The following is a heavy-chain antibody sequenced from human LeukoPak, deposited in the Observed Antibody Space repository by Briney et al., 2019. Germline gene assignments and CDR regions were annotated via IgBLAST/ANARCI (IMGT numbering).Heavy chain of an antibody. Sequence: PSETLSLTCTVSGGSISSSSYYWGWIRQPPGKGLEWIGSIYHSGSTYYNPSLKSRVTISVDTSKNQFSLKLSSVTAADTAVYYCARDGHMSGDAFDIWGQGTMVTVSS. J-gene: IGHJ3*02. V-gene: IGHV4-39*07. CDR1: GGSISSSSYY. D-gene: IGHD3-10*02. CDR2: IYHSGST. CDR3: ARDGHMSGDAFDI.